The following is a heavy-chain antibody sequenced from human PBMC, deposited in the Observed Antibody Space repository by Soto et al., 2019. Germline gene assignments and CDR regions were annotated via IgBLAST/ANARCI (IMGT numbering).Heavy chain of an antibody. D-gene: IGHD5-18*01. CDR3: AKELGGYSYGYELDH. CDR1: GFTFDIYA. V-gene: IGHV3-9*01. J-gene: IGHJ4*02. CDR2: ISWNSGTR. Sequence: EVQLVDSGGGLVQPGRSLRLSCAASGFTFDIYAMHWVRQAPGKGLEWVSSISWNSGTRGYADSVKGRFTISRDNAKNSLYLHMDSLRTEDTAFYYCAKELGGYSYGYELDHWGQGTLVAVSS.